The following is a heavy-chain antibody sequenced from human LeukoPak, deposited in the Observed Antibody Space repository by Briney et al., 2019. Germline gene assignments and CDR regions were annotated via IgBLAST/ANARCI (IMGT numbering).Heavy chain of an antibody. CDR2: ISYDGSNK. J-gene: IGHJ6*04. D-gene: IGHD2-15*01. CDR3: AKDHLYCSGGSCYSYYYGMDV. V-gene: IGHV3-30*18. CDR1: GFTFSSYG. Sequence: GGSLRLSCATSGFTFSSYGMHWVRQAPGKGLEWVAVISYDGSNKYYADSVKGRFTISRDNSKNTLYLQMNSLRAEDTAVYYCAKDHLYCSGGSCYSYYYGMDVWGKGATVTVSS.